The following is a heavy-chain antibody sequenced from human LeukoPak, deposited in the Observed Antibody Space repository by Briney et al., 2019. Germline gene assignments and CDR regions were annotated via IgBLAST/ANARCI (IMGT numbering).Heavy chain of an antibody. V-gene: IGHV4-4*02. CDR1: GVSISSSNW. J-gene: IGHJ6*03. Sequence: PSETLSLTCAVSGVSISSSNWWHWVRQPPGKGLEWIGEIYHSGSTNYNPSLKSRVTISVDTSKNQFSLKLSSVTAADTAVYYCARPYYYYMDVWGKGTTVTVSS. CDR3: ARPYYYYMDV. CDR2: IYHSGST.